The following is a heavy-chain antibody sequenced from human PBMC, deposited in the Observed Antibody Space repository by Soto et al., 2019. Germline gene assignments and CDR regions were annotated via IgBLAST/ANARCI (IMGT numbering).Heavy chain of an antibody. V-gene: IGHV3-74*01. Sequence: EVQLVESGGGLVQPGGSLRLSCEASGLTFSSYWMHWVRQAPGKGLVWVSRINSDGSSTSYADSVKGRFTISRVNAKNTLYLQMNSLRAEDTAVYYCALSHTVTTDYWGQGTLVTVSS. CDR1: GLTFSSYW. CDR2: INSDGSST. CDR3: ALSHTVTTDY. J-gene: IGHJ4*02. D-gene: IGHD4-17*01.